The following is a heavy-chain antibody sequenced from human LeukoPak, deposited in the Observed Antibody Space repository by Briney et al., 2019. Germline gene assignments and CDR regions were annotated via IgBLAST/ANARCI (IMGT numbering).Heavy chain of an antibody. D-gene: IGHD3-10*01. CDR3: TRDTPYGSGSSTHYYYYGMDV. CDR1: GFTFGGYA. J-gene: IGHJ6*02. V-gene: IGHV3-49*04. CDR2: IRSKAYGGTT. Sequence: GRSLRLSCTASGFTFGGYAMSWVRQAPGKGLEWVGFIRSKAYGGTTEYAASVKGRFTISRDDSKSIAYLQMNSLKTEDTAVYYCTRDTPYGSGSSTHYYYYGMDVWGQGTTVTVSS.